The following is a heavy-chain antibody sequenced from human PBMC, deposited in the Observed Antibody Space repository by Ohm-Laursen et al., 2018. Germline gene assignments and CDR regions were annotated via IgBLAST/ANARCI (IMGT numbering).Heavy chain of an antibody. CDR1: GFTFSNYW. CDR3: PSGSGYSST. J-gene: IGHJ3*01. Sequence: GSLRLSCAASGFTFSNYWMHWVRQGPGKGLVWLSGIKGDGGKINYADSVKGRFTISRDNAKNTLYLQMNSVRVEDTAVYYCPSGSGYSSTWGQGTMVTVSS. CDR2: IKGDGGKI. V-gene: IGHV3-74*01. D-gene: IGHD3-22*01.